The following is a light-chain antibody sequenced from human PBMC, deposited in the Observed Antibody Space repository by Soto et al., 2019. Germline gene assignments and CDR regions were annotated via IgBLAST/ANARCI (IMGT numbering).Light chain of an antibody. V-gene: IGLV2-14*01. CDR2: EVS. Sequence: QSALTQPASVSGSPGQSITISCTGTSSDVGTYNYVSWYQLHPGKAPKLMVYEVSNRPSGVSNRFSGSKSGNTASLTISGLQAEDGADYHCSSYTSSSTYVFGTGTKVTAL. CDR3: SSYTSSSTYV. J-gene: IGLJ1*01. CDR1: SSDVGTYNY.